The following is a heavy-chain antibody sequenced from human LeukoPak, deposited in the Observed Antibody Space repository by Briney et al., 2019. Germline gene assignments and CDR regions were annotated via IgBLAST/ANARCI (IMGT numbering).Heavy chain of an antibody. V-gene: IGHV1-69*13. CDR2: IIPIFGTA. CDR3: ARDYYDSRHNWFDP. Sequence: SVKVSCKASGGTFSSYAISWVRQAPGQGLEWMGGIIPIFGTANYAQKFQGKVTITADESTSTAYMELSRLRSDDTAVYYCARDYYDSRHNWFDPWGQGTLVTVSS. J-gene: IGHJ5*02. D-gene: IGHD3-22*01. CDR1: GGTFSSYA.